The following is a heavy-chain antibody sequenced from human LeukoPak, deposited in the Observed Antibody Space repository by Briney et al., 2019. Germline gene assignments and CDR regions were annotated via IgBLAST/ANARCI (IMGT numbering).Heavy chain of an antibody. D-gene: IGHD3-22*01. V-gene: IGHV1-2*02. CDR3: ASEIVVVGDDAFDI. Sequence: ASVKVSCKASGCTFTGYYMHWVRQAPGQGLEWMGWINPNSGGTNYAQKFQGRVTMTRDTSISTAYMELSRLRSDDTAVYYCASEIVVVGDDAFDIWGQETMVTVSS. CDR2: INPNSGGT. J-gene: IGHJ3*02. CDR1: GCTFTGYY.